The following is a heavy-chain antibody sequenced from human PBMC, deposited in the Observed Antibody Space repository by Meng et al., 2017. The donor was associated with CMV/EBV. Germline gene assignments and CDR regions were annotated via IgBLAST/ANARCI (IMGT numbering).Heavy chain of an antibody. Sequence: SVKVSCKASGGTFSSYTISWVRQAPGQGLEWMGRIIPILGIANYAQKFQGRVTITADKSTSTAYMELSSLRPEDTAVYYCARSSGYDRYGMDVWGQGTTVTVSS. CDR1: GGTFSSYT. V-gene: IGHV1-69*02. CDR3: ARSSGYDRYGMDV. D-gene: IGHD5-12*01. CDR2: IIPILGIA. J-gene: IGHJ6*02.